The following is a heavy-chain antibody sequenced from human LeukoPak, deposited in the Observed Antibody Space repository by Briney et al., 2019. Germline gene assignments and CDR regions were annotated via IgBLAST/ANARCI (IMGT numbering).Heavy chain of an antibody. Sequence: TSETLSLTCTVSGGSISSYYWSWIRQPPGKGLEWIGYIYYSGSTNYNPSPKSRVTISVDTSKNQFSLKLSSVTAADTAVYYCARQGQELWFGESWFDPWGQGTLVTVSS. J-gene: IGHJ5*02. CDR1: GGSISSYY. CDR3: ARQGQELWFGESWFDP. V-gene: IGHV4-59*01. D-gene: IGHD3-10*01. CDR2: IYYSGST.